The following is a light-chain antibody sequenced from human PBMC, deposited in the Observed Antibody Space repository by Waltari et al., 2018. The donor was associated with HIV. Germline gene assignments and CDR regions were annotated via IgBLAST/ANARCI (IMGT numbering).Light chain of an antibody. CDR3: QVWDRPSDQWV. Sequence: YVLTQPPSVSVAPGEMARLTCVGNNLGNTGVPWYQIKSGQAPLLVIFDNVDRPSRITERFSGSISGFTATLAISRVEPGDEAVYYCQVWDRPSDQWVFGGGTTLIV. CDR2: DNV. CDR1: NLGNTG. J-gene: IGLJ3*02. V-gene: IGLV3-21*01.